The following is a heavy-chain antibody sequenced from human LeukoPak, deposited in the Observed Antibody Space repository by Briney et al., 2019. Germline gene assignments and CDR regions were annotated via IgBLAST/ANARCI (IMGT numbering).Heavy chain of an antibody. V-gene: IGHV3-23*01. CDR3: ARARLTDDYGDSYYFDY. CDR1: GFTFSSYA. Sequence: GGSLRLSCAASGFTFSSYAMSWVRQAPGKGLECVSAISGSGGSTYYADSVKGRFTISRDNSKNTLYLQMNSLRAEDTAVYYCARARLTDDYGDSYYFDYWGQGTLVTVSS. D-gene: IGHD4-17*01. CDR2: ISGSGGST. J-gene: IGHJ4*02.